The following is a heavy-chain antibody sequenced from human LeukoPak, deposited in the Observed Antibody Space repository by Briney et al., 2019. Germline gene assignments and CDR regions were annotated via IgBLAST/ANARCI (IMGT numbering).Heavy chain of an antibody. Sequence: GGSLRLSCAASGFTFSSYEMNWVRQAPGKGLEWVSYISSSGSTIYYADSVKGRFTISRDNAKNSLYLQMNSLRAEDTAVYYCARGGWSPYDILTGYYRRGPFDYWGQGTLVTVS. CDR2: ISSSGSTI. CDR3: ARGGWSPYDILTGYYRRGPFDY. V-gene: IGHV3-48*03. CDR1: GFTFSSYE. D-gene: IGHD3-9*01. J-gene: IGHJ4*02.